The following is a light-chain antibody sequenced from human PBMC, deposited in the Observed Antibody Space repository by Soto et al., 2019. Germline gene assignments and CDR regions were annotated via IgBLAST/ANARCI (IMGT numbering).Light chain of an antibody. CDR1: QSVSSSY. CDR2: GAS. J-gene: IGKJ1*01. Sequence: EIVLTQSPGTLSLSPGERATLSCRASQSVSSSYLAWYQQKPGQAPRPLIYGASSRATGIPDRFSGSGSGTDFTLTISRLEPDDCAVYYCQQYGSSGWTFGQGTKVEI. CDR3: QQYGSSGWT. V-gene: IGKV3-20*01.